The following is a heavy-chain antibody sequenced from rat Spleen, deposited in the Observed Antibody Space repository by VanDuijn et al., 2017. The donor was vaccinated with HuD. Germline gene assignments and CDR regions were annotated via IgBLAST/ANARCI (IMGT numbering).Heavy chain of an antibody. CDR1: GFTFSDYD. V-gene: IGHV5S13*01. D-gene: IGHD1-5*01. J-gene: IGHJ2*01. CDR2: ISSGGDNT. Sequence: EVQLVESGGGLVQPGRSLKLSCTASGFTFSDYDMAWVRQAPTKGLEWIASISSGGDNTYYRDSVKGRFTISRDDAKSTQCLQMDSLRSEDTATYYCVRHDDTLGTRAYFDYWGQGVMVTVSS. CDR3: VRHDDTLGTRAYFDY.